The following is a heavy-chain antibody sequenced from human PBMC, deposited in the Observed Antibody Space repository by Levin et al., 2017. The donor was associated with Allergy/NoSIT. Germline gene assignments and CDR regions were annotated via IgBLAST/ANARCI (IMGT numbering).Heavy chain of an antibody. Sequence: NTSETLSLTCAISGDSVSSNNAAWNWIRQSPSRGLEWLGRTYYRSKWYNDFAFSVRSRITVNPDTSKNQLSLQLKSVTPEDTAVYYCARLRSTSSINENWFDPWGQGILVTVSS. J-gene: IGHJ5*02. CDR2: TYYRSKWYN. V-gene: IGHV6-1*01. D-gene: IGHD6-6*01. CDR3: ARLRSTSSINENWFDP. CDR1: GDSVSSNNAA.